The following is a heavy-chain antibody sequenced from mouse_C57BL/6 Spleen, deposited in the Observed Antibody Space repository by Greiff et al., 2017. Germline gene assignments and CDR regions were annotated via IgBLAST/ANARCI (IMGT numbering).Heavy chain of an antibody. J-gene: IGHJ3*01. CDR3: ARTAQAYLFAY. CDR1: GYTFTSYW. Sequence: VQLQQSGAELVRPGTSVKLSCKASGYTFTSYWMHWVKQRPGQGLEWIGVIDPSDSYTNYNQKFKGKATLTVDTSSSTAYMQLSSLTSEDSAVYYCARTAQAYLFAYWGQGTLVTVSA. V-gene: IGHV1-59*01. D-gene: IGHD3-2*02. CDR2: IDPSDSYT.